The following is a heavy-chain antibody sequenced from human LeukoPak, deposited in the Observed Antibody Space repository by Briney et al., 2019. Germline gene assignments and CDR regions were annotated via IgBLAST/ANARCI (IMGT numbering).Heavy chain of an antibody. CDR1: GGSFSGYY. D-gene: IGHD2-2*01. Sequence: PSETLSLTCAVYGGSFSGYYWSWIRQPPGKGLEWIGGINHSGSTNYNPSLKSRVTISVDTSKNQFSLKLSSVTAADTAVYYCARGRHTYCSSTSCSTYYYYYMDVWGKGTTVTVSS. J-gene: IGHJ6*03. CDR3: ARGRHTYCSSTSCSTYYYYYMDV. V-gene: IGHV4-34*01. CDR2: INHSGST.